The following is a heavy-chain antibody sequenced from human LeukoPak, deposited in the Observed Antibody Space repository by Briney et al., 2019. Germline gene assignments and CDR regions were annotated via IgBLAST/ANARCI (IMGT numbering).Heavy chain of an antibody. J-gene: IGHJ6*02. V-gene: IGHV1-2*04. D-gene: IGHD3-16*02. Sequence: ASVKVSCKASGYTFTGCYMHWVRQAPGQGLEWMGWINPNSGGTNYAQKFQGWVTMTRDTSISTAYMELSRLRSDDTAVYYCARDLTPRQLSTFHYYYYGMDVWGQGTTVTVSS. CDR3: ARDLTPRQLSTFHYYYYGMDV. CDR1: GYTFTGCY. CDR2: INPNSGGT.